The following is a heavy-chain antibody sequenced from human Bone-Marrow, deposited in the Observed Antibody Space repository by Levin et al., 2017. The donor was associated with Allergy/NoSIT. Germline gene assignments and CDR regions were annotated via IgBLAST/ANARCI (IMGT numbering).Heavy chain of an antibody. CDR3: TSDGLAIPGVLAFEL. CDR2: IKSESNSGTT. CDR1: GFTLKNFW. J-gene: IGHJ3*01. V-gene: IGHV3-15*01. D-gene: IGHD3-10*01. Sequence: GGSLRLSCAASGFTLKNFWMSWVRQAPGKGLQWVVRIKSESNSGTTDYAAPVQVRFTISRDDSNNTLYLHMNGLETEDTAVYYCTSDGLAIPGVLAFELWGQGTLVTVSS.